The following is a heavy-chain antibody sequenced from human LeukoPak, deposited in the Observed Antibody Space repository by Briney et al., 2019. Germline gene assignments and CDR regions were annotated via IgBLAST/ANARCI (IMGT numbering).Heavy chain of an antibody. CDR2: ISGSGGST. CDR1: GFTFSSYA. J-gene: IGHJ4*02. V-gene: IGHV3-23*01. CDR3: ATNPPPLRYFDWLRDY. Sequence: GGSLRLSCAASGFTFSSYAMSWVRQAPGKGLEWVSAISGSGGSTYYADSVKGRFTISRDKSKNTLYLQMNSLRAEDTAVYYCATNPPPLRYFDWLRDYWGQGTLVTVSS. D-gene: IGHD3-9*01.